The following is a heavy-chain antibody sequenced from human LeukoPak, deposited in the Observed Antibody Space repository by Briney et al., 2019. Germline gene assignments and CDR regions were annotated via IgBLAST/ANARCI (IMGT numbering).Heavy chain of an antibody. CDR1: GFTFSSYG. J-gene: IGHJ4*02. CDR3: AKDRGHWNVGFDH. D-gene: IGHD1-1*01. V-gene: IGHV3-30*18. Sequence: GRSLRLSCAASGFTFSSYGMHWVRQAPGKGLEWVAVISYDGSNKYYADSVKGRFTISRDNSKNTLYLQMNSLRVEDTAVYYCAKDRGHWNVGFDHWGQGTLVTVSS. CDR2: ISYDGSNK.